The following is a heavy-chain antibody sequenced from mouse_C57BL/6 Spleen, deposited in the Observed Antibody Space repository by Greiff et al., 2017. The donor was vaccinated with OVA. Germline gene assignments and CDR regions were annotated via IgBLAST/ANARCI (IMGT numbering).Heavy chain of an antibody. D-gene: IGHD2-3*01. CDR1: GFTFSDYY. CDR2: INYDGSST. Sequence: DVKLVESAGGLVQPGSSMKLSCTASGFTFSDYYMAWVRQVPEKGLEWVANINYDGSSTYYLDSLKSRFIISRDNAKNILYLQMSSLKSEDTATYYCAKVDGYYVFDYWGQGTTLTVSS. V-gene: IGHV5-16*01. CDR3: AKVDGYYVFDY. J-gene: IGHJ2*01.